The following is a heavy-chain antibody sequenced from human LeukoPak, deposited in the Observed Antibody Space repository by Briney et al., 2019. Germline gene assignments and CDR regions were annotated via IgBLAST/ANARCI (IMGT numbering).Heavy chain of an antibody. J-gene: IGHJ4*02. V-gene: IGHV4-59*12. Sequence: SETLSLTCTVSGGSISSYYWSWIRQPPGKGLEWIGYIYYSGSTYYNPSLKSRVTISVDRSKNQFSLKLSSVTAADTAVYYCARGYDYVFAFFDYWGQGTLVTVSS. D-gene: IGHD3-16*01. CDR2: IYYSGST. CDR3: ARGYDYVFAFFDY. CDR1: GGSISSYY.